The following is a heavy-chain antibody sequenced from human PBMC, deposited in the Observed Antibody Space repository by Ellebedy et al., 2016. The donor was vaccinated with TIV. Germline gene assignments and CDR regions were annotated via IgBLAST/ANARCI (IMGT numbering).Heavy chain of an antibody. CDR2: IKQDGSGE. V-gene: IGHV3-7*01. CDR3: ARDQWLGRAYYFDN. Sequence: GESLKISCAASGFTFSNYWMTWVRQAPGKGLEWVANIKQDGSGEYYVDSVKGRFAISRDNARNSLHLQMNSLRAEDTAVYYCARDQWLGRAYYFDNWGQGTLVTVSS. D-gene: IGHD6-19*01. J-gene: IGHJ4*02. CDR1: GFTFSNYW.